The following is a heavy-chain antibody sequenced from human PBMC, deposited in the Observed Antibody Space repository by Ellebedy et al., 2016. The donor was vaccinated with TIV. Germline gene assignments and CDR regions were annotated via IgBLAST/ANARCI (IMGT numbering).Heavy chain of an antibody. CDR2: IWYDGSNK. CDR1: GFIFSSYG. D-gene: IGHD6-19*01. V-gene: IGHV3-33*08. J-gene: IGHJ4*02. CDR3: ARDHSSGWYGSVDY. Sequence: GESLKISCTASGFIFSSYGMHWVRQAPGKGLERVAVIWYDGSNKYYADSVKGRFTISRDNSKNTLYLQMNSLRAEDTAVYYCARDHSSGWYGSVDYWGQGTLVTVSS.